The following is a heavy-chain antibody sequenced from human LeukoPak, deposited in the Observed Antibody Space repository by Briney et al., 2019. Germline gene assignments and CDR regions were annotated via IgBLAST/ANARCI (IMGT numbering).Heavy chain of an antibody. J-gene: IGHJ4*02. D-gene: IGHD2-2*01. Sequence: GGSLRLSCAASGFTFSSYSMNWVRQAPGKGLEWVSYISKSSDRIYHADSVKGRFTISRDNAKNSLYLQMDSLRAEDTAVYYCARDLLNNEGSSYFFDQWGQGTLVTVSS. V-gene: IGHV3-48*04. CDR1: GFTFSSYS. CDR3: ARDLLNNEGSSYFFDQ. CDR2: ISKSSDRI.